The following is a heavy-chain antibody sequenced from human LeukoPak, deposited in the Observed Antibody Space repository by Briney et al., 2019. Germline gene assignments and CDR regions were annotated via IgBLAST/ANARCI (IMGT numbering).Heavy chain of an antibody. Sequence: KAGGSLRLSCAASGFTFSSYAMSWVRQAPGKGLEWVSAISGSGGSTYYADSVKGRFTISRDNSKNTLYLQMNSLRAEDTAVYYCARDFQASHTGPIFWQPPKHDAFDIWGQGTMVTVSS. CDR3: ARDFQASHTGPIFWQPPKHDAFDI. CDR2: ISGSGGST. CDR1: GFTFSSYA. D-gene: IGHD3-9*01. J-gene: IGHJ3*02. V-gene: IGHV3-23*01.